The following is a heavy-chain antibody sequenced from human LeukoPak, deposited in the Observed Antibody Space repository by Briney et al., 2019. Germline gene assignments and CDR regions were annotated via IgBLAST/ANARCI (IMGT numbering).Heavy chain of an antibody. J-gene: IGHJ5*02. CDR3: ARGQEGVDGDLFDP. D-gene: IGHD3-10*01. Sequence: SVKVSCKASGYTFTSYDINWVRQATGQGLEWMGWMNPNSGNTGYAQKLQGRVTMTRNTSISTAYMELSSLRSEDTAVYYCARGQEGVDGDLFDPWGQGTLVTVSS. CDR2: MNPNSGNT. V-gene: IGHV1-8*01. CDR1: GYTFTSYD.